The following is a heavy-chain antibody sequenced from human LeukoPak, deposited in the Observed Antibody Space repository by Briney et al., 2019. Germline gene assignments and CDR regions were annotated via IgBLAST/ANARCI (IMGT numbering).Heavy chain of an antibody. Sequence: ASVKVSCKASGFTFTTYGISWVRQAPGQGLEWMGWISTYNGNTNTDYAQKLQGRVTITRNTSISTAYMELSSLRSEDTAVYYCARAIRKAGSGSYYYYYMDVWGKGTTVTVSS. CDR1: GFTFTTYG. D-gene: IGHD1-26*01. J-gene: IGHJ6*03. V-gene: IGHV1-18*01. CDR2: ISTYNGNT. CDR3: ARAIRKAGSGSYYYYYMDV.